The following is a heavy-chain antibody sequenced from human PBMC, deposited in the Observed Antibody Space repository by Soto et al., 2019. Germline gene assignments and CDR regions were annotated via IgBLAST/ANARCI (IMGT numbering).Heavy chain of an antibody. CDR1: GFAFSDFG. V-gene: IGHV3-33*01. Sequence: QVQVVESGGGVVQPGKSLRLSCAASGFAFSDFGMHWVRRAPAKGLEWVAVIWHDGKNKDYADYVKGRFTISRDNSRNILYLEMNSLRVEDTAVYYCARDPGQDEAMDYWGQGTLVTVSS. CDR2: IWHDGKNK. CDR3: ARDPGQDEAMDY. J-gene: IGHJ4*02. D-gene: IGHD2-2*03.